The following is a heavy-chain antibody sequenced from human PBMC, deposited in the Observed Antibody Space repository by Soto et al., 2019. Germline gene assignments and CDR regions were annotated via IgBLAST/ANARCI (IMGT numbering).Heavy chain of an antibody. D-gene: IGHD3-9*01. V-gene: IGHV3-30*18. CDR3: AKDHLRYYDILTGYYSDY. Sequence: GGSLRLSCAASGFTFSSYGMHWVRQAPGKGLEWVAVISYDGSNKYYADSVKGRFTISRDNSKNTLYLQMNSLRAEDTAVYYCAKDHLRYYDILTGYYSDYWGQGTLVTVSS. CDR1: GFTFSSYG. CDR2: ISYDGSNK. J-gene: IGHJ4*02.